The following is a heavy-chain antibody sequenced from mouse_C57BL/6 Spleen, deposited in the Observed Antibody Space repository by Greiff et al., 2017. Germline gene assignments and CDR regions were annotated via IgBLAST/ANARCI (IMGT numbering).Heavy chain of an antibody. CDR1: GFTFSSYG. V-gene: IGHV5-6*01. CDR2: ISSGGSYT. D-gene: IGHD1-1*01. Sequence: EVQRVESGGDLVKPGGSLKLSCAASGFTFSSYGMSWVRQTPDKRLEWVATISSGGSYTYYPDSVKGRFTISRDNAKNTLYLQMSSLKSEDTAMYYCARRGGSSPYWYFDVWGTGTTVTVSS. J-gene: IGHJ1*03. CDR3: ARRGGSSPYWYFDV.